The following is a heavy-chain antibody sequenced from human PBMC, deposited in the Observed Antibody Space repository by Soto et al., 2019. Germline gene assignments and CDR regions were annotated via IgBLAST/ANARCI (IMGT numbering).Heavy chain of an antibody. CDR2: IYDSGST. CDR3: ATGATYSRSWSGSFDY. CDR1: GGSTRSYY. J-gene: IGHJ4*02. Sequence: SETLSLTCTVSGGSTRSYYWSWIRQPPGKGLEWIGYIYDSGSTNYNPSLKSRITISVDTSKNQFSLRLSSVTAADTAVYYCATGATYSRSWSGSFDYWGQGTLVTVSS. V-gene: IGHV4-59*01. D-gene: IGHD6-13*01.